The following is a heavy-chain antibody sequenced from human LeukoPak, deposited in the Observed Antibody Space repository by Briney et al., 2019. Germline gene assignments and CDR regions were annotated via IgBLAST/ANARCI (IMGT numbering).Heavy chain of an antibody. CDR1: DYSISSGYY. CDR2: IYHSGST. Sequence: PSETLSLTCTVSDYSISSGYYWGWIRQSPGKGLEWIGNIYHSGSTYYNPRLKSRVTISVDTAKNQFSLKLTSVTAADTAVYYCAREVVAAPGTVDYWGQGTLVTVSS. D-gene: IGHD6-13*01. J-gene: IGHJ4*02. CDR3: AREVVAAPGTVDY. V-gene: IGHV4-38-2*02.